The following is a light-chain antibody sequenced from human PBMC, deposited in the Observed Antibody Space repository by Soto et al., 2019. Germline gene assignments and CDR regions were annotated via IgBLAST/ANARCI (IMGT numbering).Light chain of an antibody. V-gene: IGKV1-12*01. CDR3: HQAASFPIT. CDR1: QGIYTW. J-gene: IGKJ5*01. Sequence: DIQMTQSPSSVSASVGDRVTITCRASQGIYTWLAWYQQKPGKAPNLLIYTASSLQSGVSSRFSGTGSGTEFTLTISNLQPEDFATYYCHQAASFPITFRQGTRLEI. CDR2: TAS.